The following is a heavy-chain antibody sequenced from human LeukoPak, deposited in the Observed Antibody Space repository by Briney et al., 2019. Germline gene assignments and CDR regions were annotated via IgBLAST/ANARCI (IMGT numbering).Heavy chain of an antibody. CDR2: IIPIFGTA. CDR1: GGTFSSYA. J-gene: IGHJ6*02. D-gene: IGHD3-22*01. CDR3: ARSTYYYDSSGYYGRGFYYYGMDV. V-gene: IGHV1-69*13. Sequence: SVKVSCKASGGTFSSYAISWVRQAPGQGLEWMGGIIPIFGTANYAQKFQGRVTITADESTSTAYMELSSLRSEDTAVYYCARSTYYYDSSGYYGRGFYYYGMDVWGQGTTVTASS.